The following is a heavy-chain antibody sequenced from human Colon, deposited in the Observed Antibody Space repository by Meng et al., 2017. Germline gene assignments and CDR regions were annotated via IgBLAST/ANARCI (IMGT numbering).Heavy chain of an antibody. Sequence: QERLQQWGAGLLKPSETLSLTCAVYGGSFSDYYWRWIRQPPGKGLAWIGEINHSGSTNYNPSLKSRLTISVDTSKNQFSLNLSSVTAADTALYYCARSVRLGVAGKSGAYWGQGTLVTVSS. D-gene: IGHD6-19*01. CDR3: ARSVRLGVAGKSGAY. V-gene: IGHV4-34*01. J-gene: IGHJ4*02. CDR1: GGSFSDYY. CDR2: INHSGST.